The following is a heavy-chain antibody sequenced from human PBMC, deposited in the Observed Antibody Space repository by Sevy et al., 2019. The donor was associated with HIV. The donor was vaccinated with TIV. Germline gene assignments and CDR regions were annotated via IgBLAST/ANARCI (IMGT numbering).Heavy chain of an antibody. V-gene: IGHV3-33*08. D-gene: IGHD4-17*01. Sequence: GGSLRLSCAASGFSFNTHAMHWVRQAPGKGLEWVAVMWFDGSNTYYADSVKGRFTISRDIAKNTLHLQMNSLRAEDTAVYYCARDLEFYDYGDYGPAFMPDYWGQGTLVTVSS. CDR3: ARDLEFYDYGDYGPAFMPDY. J-gene: IGHJ4*02. CDR2: MWFDGSNT. CDR1: GFSFNTHA.